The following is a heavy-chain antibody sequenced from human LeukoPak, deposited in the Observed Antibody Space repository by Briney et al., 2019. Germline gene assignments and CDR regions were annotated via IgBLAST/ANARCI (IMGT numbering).Heavy chain of an antibody. V-gene: IGHV4-4*02. CDR3: AYTSGTWPGGSFDY. J-gene: IGHJ4*02. D-gene: IGHD3-10*01. Sequence: SETLSLTCAVSGGSISSSSWWSWVRQHPGKGLEWIGEIYHSGTTNYNPSLKSRVTISVDKSKNQFSLKLSSVTAADTAVYYCAYTSGTWPGGSFDYWGQGTLVTVSS. CDR1: GGSISSSSW. CDR2: IYHSGTT.